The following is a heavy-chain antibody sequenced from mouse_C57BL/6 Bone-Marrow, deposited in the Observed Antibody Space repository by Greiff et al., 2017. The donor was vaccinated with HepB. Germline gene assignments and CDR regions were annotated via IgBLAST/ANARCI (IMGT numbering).Heavy chain of an antibody. CDR1: GYTFTSYW. V-gene: IGHV1-5*01. CDR3: TGDYYGSSPHYFDY. CDR2: IYPGNSDT. D-gene: IGHD1-1*01. Sequence: VQLQQSGTVLARPGASVKMSCKTSGYTFTSYWMHWVKQRPGQGLEWLGAIYPGNSDTSYNQKFKGKAKLTAVTSASTAYMELSSLTNEDSAVYYCTGDYYGSSPHYFDYWGQGTTLTVSS. J-gene: IGHJ2*01.